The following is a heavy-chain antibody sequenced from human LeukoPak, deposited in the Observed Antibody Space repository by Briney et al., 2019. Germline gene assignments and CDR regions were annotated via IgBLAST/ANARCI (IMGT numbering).Heavy chain of an antibody. CDR3: TTPRVPAAMEGYYYYMDV. J-gene: IGHJ6*03. CDR1: GGSISSSNW. D-gene: IGHD2-2*01. Sequence: GTLSLTCAVSGGSISSSNWWSWVRQAPGKGLEWVGRIKSKTDGGTTDYAAPVKGRFTISRDDSKNTLYLQMNSLKTEDTAVYYCTTPRVPAAMEGYYYYMDVWGKGTTVTVSS. V-gene: IGHV3-15*01. CDR2: IKSKTDGGTT.